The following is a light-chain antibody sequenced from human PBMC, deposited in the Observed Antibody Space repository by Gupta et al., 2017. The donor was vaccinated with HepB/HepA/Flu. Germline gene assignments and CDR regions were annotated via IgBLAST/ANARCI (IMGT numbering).Light chain of an antibody. V-gene: IGKV1-5*03. CDR2: KAS. Sequence: DIQITESPSTLSASVGDRVTITCRATQCISNWLAWYQQKPGKAPKVLIYKASNLESGVPSRFSGSGSGTEFTLTISTLQPDDFATYYCQQYSDYSWTFGQGTKVEI. CDR3: QQYSDYSWT. CDR1: QCISNW. J-gene: IGKJ1*01.